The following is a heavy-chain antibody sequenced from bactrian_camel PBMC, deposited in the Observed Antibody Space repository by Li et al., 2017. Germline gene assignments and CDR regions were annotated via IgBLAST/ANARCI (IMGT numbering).Heavy chain of an antibody. V-gene: IGHV3S55*01. CDR2: IDRSHST. CDR3: AADGRFGGSCDANDFVY. CDR1: GVARSGRP. J-gene: IGHJ6*01. Sequence: HVQLVESGGGSVQAGGSLRLSCTASGVARSGRPMAWFRQGPGKEREEVATIDRSHSTTYADSVKGRFTISKDNAKTILYLQMNSLKPEDTAMYYCAADGRFGGSCDANDFVYWGQGTQVTVS. D-gene: IGHD7*01.